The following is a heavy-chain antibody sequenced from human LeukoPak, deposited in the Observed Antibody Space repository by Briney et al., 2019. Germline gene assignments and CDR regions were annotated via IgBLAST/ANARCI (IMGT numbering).Heavy chain of an antibody. V-gene: IGHV1-2*02. D-gene: IGHD6-13*01. CDR2: INPNSGGT. CDR3: AIPGIAAAGTAFDY. J-gene: IGHJ4*02. CDR1: GYTFTGYY. Sequence: ASVKVSCKASGYTFTGYYMHWVRQAPGQGLEWMGWINPNSGGTNYAQKFQGRVTVTRDTSISTAYMELSRLRSDDTAVYYCAIPGIAAAGTAFDYWGQGTLVTVSS.